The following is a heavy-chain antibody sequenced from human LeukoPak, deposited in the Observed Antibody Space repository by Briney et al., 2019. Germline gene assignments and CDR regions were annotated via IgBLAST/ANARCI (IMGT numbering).Heavy chain of an antibody. J-gene: IGHJ4*02. V-gene: IGHV3-9*03. Sequence: GRSLRLSCEASGFTFGDYAMHWVRQAPGKGLEWVSGISWNSGSVVYADSVKGRFTISRDNAKNSLYLQMNSLRAEDMALYYCAKSPQRYDSSGYYDYWGQGTLVTVSS. CDR1: GFTFGDYA. CDR3: AKSPQRYDSSGYYDY. CDR2: ISWNSGSV. D-gene: IGHD3-22*01.